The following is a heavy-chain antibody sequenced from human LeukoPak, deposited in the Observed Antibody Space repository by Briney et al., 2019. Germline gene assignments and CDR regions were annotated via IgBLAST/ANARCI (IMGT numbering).Heavy chain of an antibody. Sequence: GGSLRLSCAASGFTFSSYGMHWVRQAPGKGLEWVAVISYDGSNKYYADSVKGRFTISRDNSKNTLYLQMNSLRAEDTAVYYCARAQRDLQWGYYYYYGMDVWGQGTTVTVSS. CDR2: ISYDGSNK. V-gene: IGHV3-30*03. CDR3: ARAQRDLQWGYYYYYGMDV. D-gene: IGHD4-11*01. CDR1: GFTFSSYG. J-gene: IGHJ6*02.